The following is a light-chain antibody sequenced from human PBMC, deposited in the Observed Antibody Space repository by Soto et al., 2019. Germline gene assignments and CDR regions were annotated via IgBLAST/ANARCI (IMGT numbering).Light chain of an antibody. Sequence: QSVLTQPPSASGTPGQRVTISCSGSSSNIGRNTVYWYQQFPGTTPKLLIYSSNQRPSGVPDRFSGSKSGTSGSLAISGLQSEDEADYYCATWDDSLSGWMFGGGTKLTVL. J-gene: IGLJ3*02. CDR2: SSN. CDR1: SSNIGRNT. V-gene: IGLV1-44*01. CDR3: ATWDDSLSGWM.